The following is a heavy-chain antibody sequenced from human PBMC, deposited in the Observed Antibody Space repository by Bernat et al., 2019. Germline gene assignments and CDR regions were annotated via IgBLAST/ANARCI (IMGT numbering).Heavy chain of an antibody. D-gene: IGHD5-24*01. CDR3: ASSGGRWLQLDWYFDL. CDR1: GGSISSYY. V-gene: IGHV4-59*08. J-gene: IGHJ2*01. Sequence: QVQLQESGPGLVKPSETLSLTCTVSGGSISSYYWSWIRQPPGKGLEWIGYIYYSGSTNYNPSLKSRVTISVDTSKNQFSLKLSSVTAADTAVYYCASSGGRWLQLDWYFDLWGRGTLVTVYS. CDR2: IYYSGST.